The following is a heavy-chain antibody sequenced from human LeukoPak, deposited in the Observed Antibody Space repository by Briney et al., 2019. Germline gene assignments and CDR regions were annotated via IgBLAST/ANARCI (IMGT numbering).Heavy chain of an antibody. CDR3: ASPREYQLLYFGY. CDR2: ISSSSSYI. J-gene: IGHJ4*02. D-gene: IGHD2-2*01. V-gene: IGHV3-21*01. CDR1: GFTFSSYS. Sequence: GALRLSCAASGFTFSSYSMNWARQAPGKGLEWVSSISSSSSYIYYADSVKGRFTISRDNAKNSLYLQMNSLRAEDTAVYYCASPREYQLLYFGYWGQGTLVTVSS.